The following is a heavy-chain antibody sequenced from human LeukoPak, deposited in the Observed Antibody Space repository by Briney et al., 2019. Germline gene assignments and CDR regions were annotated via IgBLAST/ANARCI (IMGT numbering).Heavy chain of an antibody. CDR2: IYPGDSDT. V-gene: IGHV5-51*01. J-gene: IGHJ6*03. CDR3: ARFGRSSVISYYYYYMDV. CDR1: GYSFTSYW. D-gene: IGHD3-3*01. Sequence: PGESLKISCKGSGYSFTSYWIGWVRQMPGKGLEWMGIIYPGDSDTRYSPSFQGQVTISADKSISTAYLQWSSLKASDTAMYYCARFGRSSVISYYYYYMDVWGKGTTVTISS.